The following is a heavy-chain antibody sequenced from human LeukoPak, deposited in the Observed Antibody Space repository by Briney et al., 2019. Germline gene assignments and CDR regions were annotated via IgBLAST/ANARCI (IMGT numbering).Heavy chain of an antibody. Sequence: GSSVKVSCKASGGTFSSYAISWVRQAPGQGLEWMGRIIPILGIVNYAQKFQGRVTITADKSTSTAYMELSSLRSEDTAVYYCARHIAVAGTKNWFDPWGQGTLVTVSS. CDR1: GGTFSSYA. CDR3: ARHIAVAGTKNWFDP. J-gene: IGHJ5*02. V-gene: IGHV1-69*04. CDR2: IIPILGIV. D-gene: IGHD6-19*01.